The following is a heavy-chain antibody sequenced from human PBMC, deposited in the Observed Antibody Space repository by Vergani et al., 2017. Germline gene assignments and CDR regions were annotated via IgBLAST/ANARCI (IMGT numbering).Heavy chain of an antibody. V-gene: IGHV1-69-2*01. Sequence: EVQLVQSGAEVKKPGATMKISCKVSGYTFTDHSMHWVKQAPGKGLEWMGLVDPEDGETIYAEKFKGRVTIAADTSTDTPHLELSSLRSEDTAVYYCATPQTVTTGGMEVWGQGTTVIVSS. D-gene: IGHD4-17*01. CDR3: ATPQTVTTGGMEV. CDR2: VDPEDGET. J-gene: IGHJ6*02. CDR1: GYTFTDHS.